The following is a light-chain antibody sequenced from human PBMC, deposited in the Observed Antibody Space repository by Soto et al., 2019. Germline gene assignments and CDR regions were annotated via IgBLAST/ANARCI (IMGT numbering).Light chain of an antibody. CDR1: SSDVGANNY. J-gene: IGLJ3*02. CDR2: DVS. CDR3: CSYAGSYTWV. V-gene: IGLV2-11*01. Sequence: QSALTQPRSVSGSPGQSVTISCTGTSSDVGANNYVSWYQQHPGKPPKLMICDVSKRPSGVPDRFSGSKSGNAASLTISGLQAEDEADYYCCSYAGSYTWVFGGGTKLTVL.